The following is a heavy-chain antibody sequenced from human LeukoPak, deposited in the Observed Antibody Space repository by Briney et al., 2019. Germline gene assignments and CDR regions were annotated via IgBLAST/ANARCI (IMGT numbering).Heavy chain of an antibody. CDR3: ARLRTAAYYYGMDV. CDR2: IYYSGST. Sequence: SETLSLTCTVSGGSISSYYWSWIRQPPGKGLEWIGYIYYSGSTNYNPSLKSRVTISVDTSENQFSLKLSSVTAADTAAYYCARLRTAAYYYGMDVWGQGTTVTVSS. J-gene: IGHJ6*02. V-gene: IGHV4-59*08. CDR1: GGSISSYY.